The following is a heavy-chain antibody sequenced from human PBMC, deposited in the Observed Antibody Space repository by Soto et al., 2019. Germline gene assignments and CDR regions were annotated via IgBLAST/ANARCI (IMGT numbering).Heavy chain of an antibody. CDR2: IYYSGGST. J-gene: IGHJ5*02. D-gene: IGHD3-3*01. V-gene: IGHV4-39*01. CDR3: ARQEDFWSGSTCLDT. Sequence: GKGLEWIGTIYYSGGSTYYNPSLKSRLPLSVDTSKDQFSLKLYSVTAADTAVYYFARQEDFWSGSTCLDTSGQ.